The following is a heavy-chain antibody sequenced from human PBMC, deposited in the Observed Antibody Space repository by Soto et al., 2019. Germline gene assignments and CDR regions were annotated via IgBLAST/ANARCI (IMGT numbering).Heavy chain of an antibody. D-gene: IGHD3-10*01. V-gene: IGHV3-53*01. J-gene: IGHJ6*02. CDR3: ARDRASLYGMDV. Sequence: EVQLVESGGGLIQPGGSLRLSCAASGFTVSSNYMSWVRQAPGKGLEWVSVIYSGGSTYYADSVKGRFTISRDNSKNALYLQMNSLRAEDTAVYYCARDRASLYGMDVWGQGTTVTVSS. CDR1: GFTVSSNY. CDR2: IYSGGST.